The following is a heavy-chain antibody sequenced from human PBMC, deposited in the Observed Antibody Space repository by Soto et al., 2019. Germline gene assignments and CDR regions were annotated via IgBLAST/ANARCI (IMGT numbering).Heavy chain of an antibody. CDR1: GGSVSSGSYY. J-gene: IGHJ5*02. CDR2: IYYSGST. D-gene: IGHD3-22*01. Sequence: SETLSLTCTVSGGSVSSGSYYWSCIRQPPGKGLEWIGYIYYSGSTNYNPSLKSRVTISVDTSKNQFSLKLSSVTAANTAVYYCAREVVTPNNWFDPWGQGTLVTSPQ. CDR3: AREVVTPNNWFDP. V-gene: IGHV4-61*01.